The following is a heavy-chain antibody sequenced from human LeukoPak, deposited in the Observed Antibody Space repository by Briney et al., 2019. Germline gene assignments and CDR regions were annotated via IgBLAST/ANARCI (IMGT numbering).Heavy chain of an antibody. CDR3: ARDLGVTRDRLNDAFDI. Sequence: GSSVKVSCKASGGTFSSYAISWVRQAPGQGLEWMGGIIPIFGTANYAQKFQGRVTITTDESTSTAYMELSSLRSEDTAVYYCARDLGVTRDRLNDAFDIWGQGTMVAVSS. V-gene: IGHV1-69*05. CDR2: IIPIFGTA. J-gene: IGHJ3*02. CDR1: GGTFSSYA. D-gene: IGHD4-23*01.